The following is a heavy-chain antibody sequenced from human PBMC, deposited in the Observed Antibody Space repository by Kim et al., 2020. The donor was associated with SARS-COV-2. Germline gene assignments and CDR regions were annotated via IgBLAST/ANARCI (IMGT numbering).Heavy chain of an antibody. CDR3: ARGRNSSVRED. Sequence: SYNPSLVTRVTISVDTSKNQFCLKLGSVTASDTAVYYCARGRNSSVREDLGQGTLVTVSS. J-gene: IGHJ4*02. V-gene: IGHV4-31*02. D-gene: IGHD6-19*01.